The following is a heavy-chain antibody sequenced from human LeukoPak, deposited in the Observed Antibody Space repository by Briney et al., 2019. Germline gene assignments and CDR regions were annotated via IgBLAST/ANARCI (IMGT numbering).Heavy chain of an antibody. V-gene: IGHV1-2*02. Sequence: ASVTVSFTASGYTFTVYYMHCVRQAPGQGLEWMGWINPNSGGTNYAQKLQGRVTMTTDTSTSTAYMELRSLRSDDTAVYYCARDPAVGFDYWGQGTLVTVSS. CDR1: GYTFTVYY. CDR2: INPNSGGT. CDR3: ARDPAVGFDY. J-gene: IGHJ4*02.